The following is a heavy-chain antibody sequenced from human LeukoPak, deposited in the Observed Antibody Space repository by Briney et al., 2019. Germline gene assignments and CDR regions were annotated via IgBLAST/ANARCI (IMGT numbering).Heavy chain of an antibody. CDR3: ARRAFRDGHYDY. CDR2: INHSGRT. J-gene: IGHJ4*02. D-gene: IGHD2-8*01. Sequence: SETLSLTCGVYGESFSGYYWSWIRQPPGKGLEWIGEINHSGRTNYNPSLKSRVTISVDTSKNQFSLRLSSVTAADTAMYYCARRAFRDGHYDYWGQGTLVTVSS. V-gene: IGHV4-34*01. CDR1: GESFSGYY.